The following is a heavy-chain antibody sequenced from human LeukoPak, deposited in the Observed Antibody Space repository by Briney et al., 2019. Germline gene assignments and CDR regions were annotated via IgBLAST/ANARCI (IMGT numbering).Heavy chain of an antibody. CDR3: AKDMGNYGGNSIGYYYYMDV. CDR1: GFTFSSYA. J-gene: IGHJ6*03. D-gene: IGHD4-23*01. Sequence: GGSLRLSCAACGFTFSSYAMSWVRQAPGKGLEWVSAISGSGGSTYYADSVKGRFTISRGNSKNTLYLQMNSLRAEDTAVYYCAKDMGNYGGNSIGYYYYMDVWGKGTTVTVSS. CDR2: ISGSGGST. V-gene: IGHV3-23*01.